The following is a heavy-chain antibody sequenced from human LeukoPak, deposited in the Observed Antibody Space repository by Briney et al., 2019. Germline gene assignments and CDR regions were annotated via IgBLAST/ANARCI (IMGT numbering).Heavy chain of an antibody. D-gene: IGHD6-19*01. CDR1: GGSISSSSYY. CDR2: IYYSGST. CDR3: AREDIAVAGPDY. V-gene: IGHV4-39*07. J-gene: IGHJ4*02. Sequence: SETLSLTCTVSGGSISSSSYYWGWIRQPPGKGLEWIGSIYYSGSTYYNPSLKSRVTISVDTSKNQFSLKLSSVTAADTAVYYCAREDIAVAGPDYWGQGTLVTVPS.